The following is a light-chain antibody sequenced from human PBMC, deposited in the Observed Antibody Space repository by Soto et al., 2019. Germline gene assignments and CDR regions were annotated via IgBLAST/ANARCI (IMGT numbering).Light chain of an antibody. CDR1: VGL. J-gene: IGLJ1*01. V-gene: IGLV2-23*01. Sequence: LTQPASVSGSPGQSITISCTGTVGLVSWYQQHPGKVPKLIIYDDTKRPSGVSSRFSGSKSGNTASLTISGLQTEDEADYYCCLYVGGRTYLFGTGTKVTVL. CDR2: DDT. CDR3: CLYVGGRTYL.